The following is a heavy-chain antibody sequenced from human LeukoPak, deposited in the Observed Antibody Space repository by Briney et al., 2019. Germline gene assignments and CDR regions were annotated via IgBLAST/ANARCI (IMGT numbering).Heavy chain of an antibody. Sequence: GGSLRLSCAASGFTFDDYAMRWVRQAPGKGLEWVSGISWNSGSIGYADSVKGRFTISRDNAKNSLYLQMNSLRAEDTALYYCAKDMAPDIVVVPAPYGNYYYGMDVWGQGTTVTVSS. CDR1: GFTFDDYA. CDR2: ISWNSGSI. V-gene: IGHV3-9*01. D-gene: IGHD2-2*01. J-gene: IGHJ6*02. CDR3: AKDMAPDIVVVPAPYGNYYYGMDV.